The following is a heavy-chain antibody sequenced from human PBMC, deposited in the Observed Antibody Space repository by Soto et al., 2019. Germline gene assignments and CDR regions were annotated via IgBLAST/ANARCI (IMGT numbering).Heavy chain of an antibody. CDR1: GFTFSSYS. CDR2: ISSGSDYI. V-gene: IGHV3-21*01. CDR3: ARSPVGDAFNV. J-gene: IGHJ3*01. Sequence: EVQLVESGGGLVKPGGSLRLSCAASGFTFSSYSMNWVRQAPGKGLEWVSSISSGSDYIFYADSVKGRFTSSRDNAKNSLFLQMNSLTAEDTAVYYCARSPVGDAFNVWGPGTVVTVSS.